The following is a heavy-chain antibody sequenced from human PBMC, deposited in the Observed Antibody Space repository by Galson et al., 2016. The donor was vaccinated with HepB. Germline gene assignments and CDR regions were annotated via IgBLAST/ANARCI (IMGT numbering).Heavy chain of an antibody. J-gene: IGHJ4*02. D-gene: IGHD4-23*01. CDR2: IHHSGST. Sequence: SETLSLTCAVSGGSFSDDTWWTWVRQPPGKGLEWIGEIHHSGSTNYNPSLKSQVTISVDRSKHQFSLKLSSVTAADTALYYCARGGNGVFNDWGQGTLVTVSS. CDR3: ARGGNGVFND. CDR1: GGSFSDDTW. V-gene: IGHV4-4*02.